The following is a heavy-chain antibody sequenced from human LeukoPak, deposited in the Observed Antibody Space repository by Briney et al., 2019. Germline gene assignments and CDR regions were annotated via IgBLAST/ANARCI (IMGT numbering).Heavy chain of an antibody. CDR3: ARAKTARGYYYYYMDV. CDR2: IYTSGST. D-gene: IGHD6-6*01. V-gene: IGHV4-4*07. J-gene: IGHJ6*03. Sequence: PSETLSLTCTVSGGSISSYYRSWIRQPAGKGLEWIGRIYTSGSTNYNPSLKSRVTISVDTSKNQFSLKLSSVTAADTAVYYCARAKTARGYYYYYMDVWGKGTTVTISS. CDR1: GGSISSYY.